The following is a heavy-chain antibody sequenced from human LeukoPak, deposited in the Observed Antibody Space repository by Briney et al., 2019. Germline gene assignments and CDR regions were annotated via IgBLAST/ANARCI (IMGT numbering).Heavy chain of an antibody. D-gene: IGHD2-8*01. Sequence: PGGSLRLSCAASGFTFSSYWMSWVRQAPGKGLEWVANIKQDGREKYYVDSVKGRFTISRDNAKNSLYLQMNSLRAEDTAVYYCVRVSGFCTNGVCPSFDPWGQGTLVTVSS. CDR2: IKQDGREK. V-gene: IGHV3-7*01. CDR3: VRVSGFCTNGVCPSFDP. CDR1: GFTFSSYW. J-gene: IGHJ5*02.